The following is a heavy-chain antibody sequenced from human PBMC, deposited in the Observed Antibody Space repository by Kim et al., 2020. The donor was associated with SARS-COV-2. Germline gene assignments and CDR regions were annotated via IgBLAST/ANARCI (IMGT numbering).Heavy chain of an antibody. D-gene: IGHD5-12*01. V-gene: IGHV1-69*04. CDR3: ARGYNDLKTGGMDV. Sequence: AQRFQGRVTITADKSTRTASMELSRLTSEDTAIYYCARGYNDLKTGGMDVWGQGTTVTVSS. J-gene: IGHJ6*02.